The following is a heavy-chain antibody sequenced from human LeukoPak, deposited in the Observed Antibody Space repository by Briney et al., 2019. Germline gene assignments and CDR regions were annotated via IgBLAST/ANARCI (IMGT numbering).Heavy chain of an antibody. V-gene: IGHV1-8*01. D-gene: IGHD3-3*01. CDR3: ARGPVIYDFWSGYSLGMDV. CDR1: GYTFTSYD. CDR2: MNPNSGNT. J-gene: IGHJ6*02. Sequence: ASVKVSCKASGYTFTSYDINWVRQATGQGLEWMGWMNPNSGNTGYAQKFQGRVTMTRNTSISTAYMELSSLRSEDTAVYYCARGPVIYDFWSGYSLGMDVWGQGTTVTVSS.